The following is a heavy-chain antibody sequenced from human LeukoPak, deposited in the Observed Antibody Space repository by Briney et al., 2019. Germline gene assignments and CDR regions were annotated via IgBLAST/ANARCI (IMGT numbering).Heavy chain of an antibody. Sequence: ASVKVSCKASGYTFTDYYMHWVRQAPEQGLEWMGWINPNNGDTSYAQKFQGRVTMTRDTSISTAYMELSSLRSDDTAVYYCARGRNIAVGGTSLVAHWGQGTLVTVSS. J-gene: IGHJ4*02. CDR1: GYTFTDYY. V-gene: IGHV1-2*02. CDR2: INPNNGDT. D-gene: IGHD6-13*01. CDR3: ARGRNIAVGGTSLVAH.